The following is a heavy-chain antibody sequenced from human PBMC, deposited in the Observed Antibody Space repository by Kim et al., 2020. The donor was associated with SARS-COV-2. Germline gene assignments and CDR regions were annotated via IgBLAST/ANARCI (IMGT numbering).Heavy chain of an antibody. V-gene: IGHV4-38-2*02. J-gene: IGHJ3*02. Sequence: SETLSLTCTVSGYSISSGYYWGWIRQPPGKGLEWIGSIYHSGSTYYNPSLKSRVTISVDTSKNQFSLKLSSVTAADTAVYYCARDPSLYDYGDNDAFDI. D-gene: IGHD4-17*01. CDR1: GYSISSGYY. CDR3: ARDPSLYDYGDNDAFDI. CDR2: IYHSGST.